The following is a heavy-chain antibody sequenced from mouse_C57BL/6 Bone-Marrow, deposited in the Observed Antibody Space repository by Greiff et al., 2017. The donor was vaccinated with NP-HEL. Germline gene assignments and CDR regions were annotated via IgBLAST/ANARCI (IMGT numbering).Heavy chain of an antibody. V-gene: IGHV1-82*01. D-gene: IGHD1-1*02. CDR3: ARRLWYFDY. CDR1: GYAFSSSW. Sequence: VQLQQSGPELVKPGASVKISCKASGYAFSSSWMNWVKQRPGKGLEWIGRIYPGDGDTNYNGKFKGKATLTADKSSSTAYMQLSSLTSEDSAVYFCARRLWYFDYWGQGTTLTVSS. J-gene: IGHJ2*01. CDR2: IYPGDGDT.